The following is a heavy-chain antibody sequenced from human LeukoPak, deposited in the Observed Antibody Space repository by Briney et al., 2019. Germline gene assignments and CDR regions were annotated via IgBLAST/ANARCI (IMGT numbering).Heavy chain of an antibody. V-gene: IGHV3-30*18. Sequence: PGGSLRLSCAASGFTFSSYGMHWVRQAPGKGLEWVAVISYDGSNKYYADSVKGRFTISRDNSKNTLYLQMNSLRAEDTAVYYCAKDEHRYCSSTSCYKPSDCWGQGTLVTVSS. CDR1: GFTFSSYG. CDR2: ISYDGSNK. CDR3: AKDEHRYCSSTSCYKPSDC. J-gene: IGHJ4*02. D-gene: IGHD2-2*02.